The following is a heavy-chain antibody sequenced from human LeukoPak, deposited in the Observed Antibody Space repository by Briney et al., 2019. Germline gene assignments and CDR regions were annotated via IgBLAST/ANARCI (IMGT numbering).Heavy chain of an antibody. V-gene: IGHV3-23*01. Sequence: GGSLRLSCAASGFTFSSYAMSWGRRAPGRGLECVWAISGSGGSTYYADSVKGRFTIPRDKSKNSLYLPRNSMKCEETAVYCIARREWSSSPFDYWGQGTLVTVSS. CDR2: ISGSGGST. J-gene: IGHJ4*02. D-gene: IGHD6-6*01. CDR3: ARREWSSSPFDY. CDR1: GFTFSSYA.